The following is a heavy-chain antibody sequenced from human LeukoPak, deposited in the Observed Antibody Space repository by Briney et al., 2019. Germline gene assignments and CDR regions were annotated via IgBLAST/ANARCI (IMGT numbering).Heavy chain of an antibody. Sequence: SLKLFCVASGLSFSGSVMHWVRHASGKGLEWVGRIRSKADSYATAYAAAVKGRFTISRDDSKNTAYLQMNSLRTEDTAVYYCTRLWGDCGGDCYSHDFWGQGALVTVSS. CDR3: TRLWGDCGGDCYSHDF. CDR2: IRSKADSYAT. D-gene: IGHD2-21*02. V-gene: IGHV3-73*01. J-gene: IGHJ4*02. CDR1: GLSFSGSV.